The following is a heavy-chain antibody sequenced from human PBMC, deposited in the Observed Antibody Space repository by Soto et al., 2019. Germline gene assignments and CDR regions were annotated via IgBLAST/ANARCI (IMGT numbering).Heavy chain of an antibody. Sequence: QVQVVESGGGVVQPGRSLRLSCAAPGFTFSDYGMHWVRQAPGKGLEWVAVISYDGSKTYYADAVKGRFTISRDNSKNTVTLQMNSLRVQDTAVYYCAKYGWGSNWYFDLWGRGALVTVPS. D-gene: IGHD3-10*01. CDR2: ISYDGSKT. J-gene: IGHJ2*01. V-gene: IGHV3-30*18. CDR1: GFTFSDYG. CDR3: AKYGWGSNWYFDL.